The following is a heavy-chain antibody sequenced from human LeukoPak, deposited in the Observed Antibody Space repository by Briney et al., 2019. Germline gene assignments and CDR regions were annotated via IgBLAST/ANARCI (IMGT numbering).Heavy chain of an antibody. CDR1: GFTFSSYW. CDR2: INHNGNVN. Sequence: GGSLRLSCAASGFTFSSYWMNWARQAPGKGLEWVASINHNGNVNYYVDSVKGRFTISRDNAKNTLYLQMNSLRAEDTAVYYCARDYGRSRDYGMDVWGQGTTVTVSS. D-gene: IGHD3-10*01. V-gene: IGHV3-7*01. CDR3: ARDYGRSRDYGMDV. J-gene: IGHJ6*02.